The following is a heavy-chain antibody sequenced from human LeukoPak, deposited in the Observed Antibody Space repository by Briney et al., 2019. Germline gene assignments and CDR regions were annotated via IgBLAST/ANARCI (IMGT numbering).Heavy chain of an antibody. CDR1: GNSISSGDDY. D-gene: IGHD3-10*01. V-gene: IGHV4-61*02. J-gene: IGHJ4*02. CDR2: IYTSGST. CDR3: ARQGSITMVRGVTTGYFDY. Sequence: SETLSLTCTVSGNSISSGDDYWSWIRQPAGKGLEWIGRIYTSGSTNYNPSLKSRVTISVDTSKNQFSLKLSSVTAADTAVYYCARQGSITMVRGVTTGYFDYWGQGTLVTVSS.